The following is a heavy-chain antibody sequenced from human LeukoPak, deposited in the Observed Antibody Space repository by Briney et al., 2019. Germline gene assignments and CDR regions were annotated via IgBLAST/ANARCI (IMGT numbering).Heavy chain of an antibody. CDR1: GGSFSGYY. Sequence: PSETLSLTCAVYGGSFSGYYWSWIRQPPGKGLEWIGEINHSGSTNYNPSLKSRVTISVDTSKNQFSLKLSSVTAADTAVYYCARSRGYNWNLLPYNWFDPWGQGTLVTVSS. CDR3: ARSRGYNWNLLPYNWFDP. J-gene: IGHJ5*02. D-gene: IGHD1-7*01. CDR2: INHSGST. V-gene: IGHV4-34*01.